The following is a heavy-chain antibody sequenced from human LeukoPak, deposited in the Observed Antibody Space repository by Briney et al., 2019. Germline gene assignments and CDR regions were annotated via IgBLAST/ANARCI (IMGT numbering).Heavy chain of an antibody. D-gene: IGHD1-26*01. J-gene: IGHJ5*02. V-gene: IGHV5-51*01. Sequence: KGGESPKISCKGSGYSFTRNWIGWVRQMPGKGLEWMGIIYPGDSDTRYSPSFQGQVTISADKSISTAYLQWSSLKASDTAMYYCARGGIGGAPRSGWFDPWGQGTLVTVSS. CDR2: IYPGDSDT. CDR3: ARGGIGGAPRSGWFDP. CDR1: GYSFTRNW.